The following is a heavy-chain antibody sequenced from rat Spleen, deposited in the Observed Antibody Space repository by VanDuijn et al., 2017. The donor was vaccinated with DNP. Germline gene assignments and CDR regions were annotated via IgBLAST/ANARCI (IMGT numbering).Heavy chain of an antibody. CDR1: GFIFSDYA. CDR3: VTRGKYGGYDY. Sequence: EVQLVASGGDLVQPGRSLKLSCAASGFIFSDYAMTWVRQAPKKGLEWVARINYDGSRIYYRDSVRDRFTISRDNTKTTLYLQMDSLRSEDTATYYCVTRGKYGGYDYWGQGVIVTVSS. D-gene: IGHD1-11*01. CDR2: INYDGSRI. J-gene: IGHJ2*01. V-gene: IGHV5-7*01.